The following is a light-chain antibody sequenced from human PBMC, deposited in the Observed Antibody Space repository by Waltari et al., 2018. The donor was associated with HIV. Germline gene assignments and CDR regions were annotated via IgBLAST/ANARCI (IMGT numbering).Light chain of an antibody. CDR3: QSYDTGLSGSRV. Sequence: QSALTQPPSVSGAPGQTLTISCTGTNSTIGAGYDVHWYQQLPGTAPKLLISGNTYRPAGVPDRFSGSKSGTSAALTITGLLPEDEADYYCQSYDTGLSGSRVFGGGTKVTVL. CDR1: NSTIGAGYD. V-gene: IGLV1-40*01. CDR2: GNT. J-gene: IGLJ3*02.